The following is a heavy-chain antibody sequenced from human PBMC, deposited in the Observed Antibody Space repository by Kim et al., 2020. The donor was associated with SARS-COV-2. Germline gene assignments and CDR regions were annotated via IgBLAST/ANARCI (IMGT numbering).Heavy chain of an antibody. CDR2: ISSSSSYT. CDR3: AGYRGGGSYYYYYYGMDV. V-gene: IGHV3-11*03. Sequence: GGSLRLSCAASGFTFSDYYMSWIRQAPGKGLEWVSYISSSSSYTNYADSVKGRFTISRDNAKNSLYLQMNSLRAEDTAVYYCAGYRGGGSYYYYYYGMDVCGQGTTVTVSS. J-gene: IGHJ6*02. D-gene: IGHD3-16*01. CDR1: GFTFSDYY.